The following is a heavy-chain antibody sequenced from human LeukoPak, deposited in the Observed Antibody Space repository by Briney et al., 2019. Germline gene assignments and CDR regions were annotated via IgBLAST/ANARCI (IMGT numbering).Heavy chain of an antibody. CDR1: GGSISGGGYY. CDR3: ARVLRSYYYGMDV. Sequence: SETLSLTCTVSGGSISGGGYYWSWIRQHPGKGLEWIGYIYYSGSTHYNPSLKSRVTISVDTSKNQFSLKLSSVTAADTAVYYCARVLRSYYYGMDVWGQGTTVTVSS. D-gene: IGHD4-17*01. CDR2: IYYSGST. V-gene: IGHV4-31*03. J-gene: IGHJ6*02.